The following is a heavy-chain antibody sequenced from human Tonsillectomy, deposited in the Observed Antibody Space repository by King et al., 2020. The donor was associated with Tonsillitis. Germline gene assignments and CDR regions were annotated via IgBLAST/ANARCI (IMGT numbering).Heavy chain of an antibody. CDR1: GGSISSSSYY. CDR3: ARHSIVTPLLWCGELSPY. Sequence: QLQESGPGLVKPSETLSLTCTVSGGSISSSSYYWGWIRQPPGKGLEWIGSIYYSGSTYYNPSLKSRVTISVDTSKNQFSLKLSSVTAADTAVYYCARHSIVTPLLWCGELSPYWGQGTLVTVSS. CDR2: IYYSGST. J-gene: IGHJ4*02. D-gene: IGHD3-10*01. V-gene: IGHV4-39*01.